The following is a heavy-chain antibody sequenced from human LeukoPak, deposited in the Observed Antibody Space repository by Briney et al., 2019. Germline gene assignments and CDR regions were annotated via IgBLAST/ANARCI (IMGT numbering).Heavy chain of an antibody. D-gene: IGHD3-22*01. V-gene: IGHV1-18*01. CDR2: ISAYNGNT. CDR3: ARALGIVYSRPFDY. J-gene: IGHJ4*02. Sequence: ASVKVSCKASGYTFTNFGINWVRQAPGQGLEWMGWISAYNGNTNYVQRLQGRVTMTTDTSTSTAYMELSSLKSEDTAVYYCARALGIVYSRPFDYWGQGTLVTVSS. CDR1: GYTFTNFG.